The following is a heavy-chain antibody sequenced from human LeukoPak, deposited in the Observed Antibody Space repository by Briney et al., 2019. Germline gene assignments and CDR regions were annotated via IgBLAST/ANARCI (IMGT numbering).Heavy chain of an antibody. J-gene: IGHJ4*02. CDR2: IFVGSGHT. Sequence: ASVKVSCKTSGFTFTNSARQGVGQARGQRLEWIGWIFVGSGHTNYAQKFQERVTFTRDMSTTTAYMELNSLRFDDTAVYYCAADTLQVGSWGQGTLVTVSS. V-gene: IGHV1-58*02. D-gene: IGHD5-24*01. CDR1: GFTFTNSA. CDR3: AADTLQVGS.